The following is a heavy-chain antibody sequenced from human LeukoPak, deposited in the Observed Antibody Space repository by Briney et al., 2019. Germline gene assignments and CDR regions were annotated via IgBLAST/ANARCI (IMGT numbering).Heavy chain of an antibody. CDR2: IYGSDDKT. Sequence: PGGSLRLSCVASGFTFSNYAMSWVRQAPGKGLELVSGIYGSDDKTVYGNAVKGRFTISRDNSKNTLYLQMNSLRADDTAVYYCAKTQGYYDAWGQGALVTVSS. J-gene: IGHJ5*02. CDR1: GFTFSNYA. D-gene: IGHD2-15*01. V-gene: IGHV3-23*01. CDR3: AKTQGYYDA.